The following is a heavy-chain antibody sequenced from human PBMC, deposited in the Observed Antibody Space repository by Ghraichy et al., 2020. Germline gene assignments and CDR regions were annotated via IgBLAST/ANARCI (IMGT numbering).Heavy chain of an antibody. D-gene: IGHD3-10*01. CDR3: ATTWSLSGSYFDY. V-gene: IGHV3-23*01. J-gene: IGHJ4*02. Sequence: GGSLRLSCAASGFTFSSYAMSWVRQAPGKGLEWVSAISGSGGSTYYADSVKGRFTISRDNSKNTLYLQMNSLRAEDTAVYYCATTWSLSGSYFDYWGQGTLVTVSS. CDR2: ISGSGGST. CDR1: GFTFSSYA.